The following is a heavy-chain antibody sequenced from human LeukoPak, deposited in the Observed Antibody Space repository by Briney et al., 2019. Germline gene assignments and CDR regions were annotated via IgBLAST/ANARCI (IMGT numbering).Heavy chain of an antibody. CDR3: AKGGTYPEPTAYPDY. CDR2: ISSSSCYI. CDR1: GFTFSSYS. J-gene: IGHJ4*02. D-gene: IGHD3-16*01. V-gene: IGHV3-21*01. Sequence: GGSLRLSCAASGFTFSSYSMNWVRQAPGKGPEWVSSISSSSCYIYYADSVRGRFTISRDNAKNSLYLEINSLRVEDTAVYYCAKGGTYPEPTAYPDYWGQGTLVTVSS.